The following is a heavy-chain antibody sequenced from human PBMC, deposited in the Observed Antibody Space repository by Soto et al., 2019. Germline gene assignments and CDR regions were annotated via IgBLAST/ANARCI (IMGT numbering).Heavy chain of an antibody. CDR3: ARGGSSPFTYYYGMDV. CDR1: GGTFSSYA. Sequence: ASVKVSCKASGGTFSSYAISWVRQAPGQGLEWMGGIIPIFGTANYAQKFQGRVTITADESTSTAYMELSSLRSEDTAVYYCARGGSSPFTYYYGMDVWGQGTTVTVSS. J-gene: IGHJ6*02. V-gene: IGHV1-69*13. CDR2: IIPIFGTA. D-gene: IGHD6-6*01.